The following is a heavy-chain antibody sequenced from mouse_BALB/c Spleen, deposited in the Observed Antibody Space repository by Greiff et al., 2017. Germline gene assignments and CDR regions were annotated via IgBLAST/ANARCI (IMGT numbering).Heavy chain of an antibody. CDR3: TRFRYDGYYAMDY. V-gene: IGHV1-5*01. CDR1: GYSFTSYW. CDR2: IYPGNSDT. D-gene: IGHD2-14*01. J-gene: IGHJ4*01. Sequence: VQLQQSGTVLARPGASVKMSCKASGYSFTSYWMHWVKQRPGQGLEWIGAIYPGNSDTSYNQKFKGKAKLTAVTSASTAYMELSSLTNEDSAVYYWTRFRYDGYYAMDYWGQGTSVTVSS.